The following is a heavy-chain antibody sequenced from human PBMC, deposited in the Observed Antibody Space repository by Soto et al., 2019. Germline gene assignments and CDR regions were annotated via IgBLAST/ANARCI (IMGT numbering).Heavy chain of an antibody. V-gene: IGHV3-30*18. D-gene: IGHD1-7*01. CDR2: ISYDGSNK. CDR1: GFTCSSYG. J-gene: IGHJ6*03. Sequence: PGGSLRLSCAASGFTCSSYGMHLVRQAPGKGLEWVAVISYDGSNKYYADSVKGRFTISRDNSKNTLYLQMNSLRAEDTAVYYCANCPLSTGTTGYYYYYMDVWGKGTTVTVSS. CDR3: ANCPLSTGTTGYYYYYMDV.